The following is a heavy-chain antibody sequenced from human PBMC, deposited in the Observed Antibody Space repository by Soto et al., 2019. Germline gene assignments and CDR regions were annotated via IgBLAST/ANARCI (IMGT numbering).Heavy chain of an antibody. D-gene: IGHD3-22*01. CDR2: INPNSGGT. V-gene: IGHV1-2*02. CDR3: ARVRRGYYDSSGYYEIDY. J-gene: IGHJ4*02. Sequence: ASVKVSCKASGYTFTGYYMHWVRQAPGQGLEWMGWINPNSGGTNYAQKFQGRVTMTRDTSISTAYMELSRLRSDDTAVYYCARVRRGYYDSSGYYEIDYWGQGTLVTVSS. CDR1: GYTFTGYY.